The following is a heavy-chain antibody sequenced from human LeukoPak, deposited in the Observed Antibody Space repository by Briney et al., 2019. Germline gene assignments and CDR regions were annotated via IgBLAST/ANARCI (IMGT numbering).Heavy chain of an antibody. V-gene: IGHV1-18*01. CDR2: ISAYNGNT. CDR3: ARVSMVVTLNWFDP. CDR1: GHTFTSYG. Sequence: GASVRVSCKASGHTFTSYGISWVRQAPGQGLEWMGWISAYNGNTNYAQKLQGRVTMTTDTSTSTAYMELRSLRSDDTAVYYCARVSMVVTLNWFDPWGQGTLVTVSS. D-gene: IGHD4-23*01. J-gene: IGHJ5*02.